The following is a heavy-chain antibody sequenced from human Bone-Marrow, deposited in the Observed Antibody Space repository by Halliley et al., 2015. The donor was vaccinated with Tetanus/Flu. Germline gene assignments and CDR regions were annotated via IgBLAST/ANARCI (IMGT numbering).Heavy chain of an antibody. CDR2: ISGTGRTI. V-gene: IGHV3-48*03. Sequence: LEWVSYISGTGRTIYYADSVKGRFTTSRDNAKNSLYLQMDRLRVEDTAVYYCARDQHGLYGMDVWGPGTTVIVSS. CDR3: ARDQHGLYGMDV. J-gene: IGHJ6*02.